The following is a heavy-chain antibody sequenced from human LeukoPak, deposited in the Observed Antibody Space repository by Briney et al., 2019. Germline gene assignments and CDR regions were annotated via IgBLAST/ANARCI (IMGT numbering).Heavy chain of an antibody. J-gene: IGHJ4*02. CDR2: INAGNGIT. V-gene: IGHV1-3*01. D-gene: IGHD5-18*01. CDR3: ARDSMYSYGYNFAY. CDR1: GYTFTSYA. Sequence: GASVKVSCKASGYTFTSYAMHWVRQAPGQRLEWMGWINAGNGITKYSQKSQGRVTITRDTSASTAYMELSSLRSEDTAVYYCARDSMYSYGYNFAYWGQGTLVTVSS.